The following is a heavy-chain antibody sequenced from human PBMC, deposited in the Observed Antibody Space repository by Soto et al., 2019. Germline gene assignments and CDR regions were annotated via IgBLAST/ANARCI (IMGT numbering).Heavy chain of an antibody. J-gene: IGHJ5*02. CDR3: ARAWVDGDPSGNWFDP. Sequence: QVQLQQWGAGLLKPSETLSLTCAVYGGSFSGYYWSWIRQPPGKGLEWIGEINHSGSTNYNPSLKSRVTISVDTSKNQFSLKLSSVTAADTAVYYCARAWVDGDPSGNWFDPWGQGTLVTVSS. CDR2: INHSGST. V-gene: IGHV4-34*01. D-gene: IGHD4-17*01. CDR1: GGSFSGYY.